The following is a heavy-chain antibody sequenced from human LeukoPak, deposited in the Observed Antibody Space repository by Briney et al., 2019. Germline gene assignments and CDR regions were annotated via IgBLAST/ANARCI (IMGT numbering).Heavy chain of an antibody. CDR2: ISGSGATT. J-gene: IGHJ4*02. Sequence: GGSLRLSCAASGFTFSIHAMTWVRQAPRRGLEWVSAISGSGATTDYADSVKGRFTISRDNSKNTLYLQMNSLRAEDTAVYYCAGGSRSIAARLGLSYWGQGTLVTVSS. CDR3: AGGSRSIAARLGLSY. V-gene: IGHV3-23*01. D-gene: IGHD6-6*01. CDR1: GFTFSIHA.